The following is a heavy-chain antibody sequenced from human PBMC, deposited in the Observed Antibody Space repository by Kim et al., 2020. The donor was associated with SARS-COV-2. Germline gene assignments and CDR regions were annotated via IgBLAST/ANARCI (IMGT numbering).Heavy chain of an antibody. CDR3: ARDDVNSGWLGP. CDR2: IWYDGTNK. V-gene: IGHV3-33*01. J-gene: IGHJ5*02. CDR1: GFTFSTYG. Sequence: GGSLRLSCAASGFTFSTYGIHWVRQAPGKGLECVAIIWYDGTNKYYADSVKGRFTISRDNSKNTLYLQMNSLRAEDTAVYYCARDDVNSGWLGPWGQGTLVTVSS. D-gene: IGHD6-19*01.